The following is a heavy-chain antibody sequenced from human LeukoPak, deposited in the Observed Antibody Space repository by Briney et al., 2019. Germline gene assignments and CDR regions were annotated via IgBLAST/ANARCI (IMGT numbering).Heavy chain of an antibody. Sequence: PSETLSLTCTVSGGSISNYYWSWIRQPPGKGLEWIGYIYYSGSTNYNPSLKSRVTISVDRSKNQFSLKLSSVTAADTAVYYCARDFDDIVVVPAAPPGYFDIWGQGTMVTVSS. CDR3: ARDFDDIVVVPAAPPGYFDI. V-gene: IGHV4-59*12. J-gene: IGHJ3*02. CDR1: GGSISNYY. D-gene: IGHD2-2*01. CDR2: IYYSGST.